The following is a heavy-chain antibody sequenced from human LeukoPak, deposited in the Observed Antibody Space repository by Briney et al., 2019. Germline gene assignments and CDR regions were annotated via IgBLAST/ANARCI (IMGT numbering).Heavy chain of an antibody. J-gene: IGHJ4*02. CDR2: IYLSGST. CDR3: ARVVPPAMVFDY. D-gene: IGHD2-2*01. V-gene: IGHV4-30-2*01. Sequence: PSETLSLTCTVSGGSISSGGYYWSWIRQPPEKGLEWIGYIYLSGSTYYNPSLKSRVTISVDRSKNQFSLKLSSVTAADTAVYYCARVVPPAMVFDYWGQGTLVTVSS. CDR1: GGSISSGGYY.